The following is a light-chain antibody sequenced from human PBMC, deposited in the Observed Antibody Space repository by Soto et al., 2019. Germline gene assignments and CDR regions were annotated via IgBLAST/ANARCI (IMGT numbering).Light chain of an antibody. CDR3: QQSYSTPAT. CDR2: AAS. V-gene: IGKV1-39*01. Sequence: DIQMTQSPSSLSASVGDRVTITCRASQSISSYLNWYQQKPGKAPKLLIYAASSLQSGVPSGFSGSGSGTDFTLTISSLQPEDFATYYCQQSYSTPATFGQGTKVDIK. J-gene: IGKJ1*01. CDR1: QSISSY.